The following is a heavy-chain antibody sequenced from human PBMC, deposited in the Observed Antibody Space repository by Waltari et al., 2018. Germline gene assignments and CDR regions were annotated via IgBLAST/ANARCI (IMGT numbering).Heavy chain of an antibody. Sequence: QVQLVQSGAEVKKPGASVKVSCKASGYTFTSYDINWVRQATGQGLEWMGWMNPNSGNTGDAQKFQGRVTMTRNTSISTAYMELSSLRSEDTAVDYCARGLSGLTGTTRRYYYGMDVWGQGTTVTVSS. D-gene: IGHD1-7*01. CDR1: GYTFTSYD. CDR3: ARGLSGLTGTTRRYYYGMDV. V-gene: IGHV1-8*01. J-gene: IGHJ6*02. CDR2: MNPNSGNT.